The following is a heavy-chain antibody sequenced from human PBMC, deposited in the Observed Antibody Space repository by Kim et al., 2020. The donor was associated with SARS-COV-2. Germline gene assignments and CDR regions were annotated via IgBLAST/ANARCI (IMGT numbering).Heavy chain of an antibody. D-gene: IGHD3-10*01. J-gene: IGHJ5*02. CDR3: ARDPWYYGSGNHRGWFDP. V-gene: IGHV1-18*04. CDR1: GYTFTSYG. Sequence: ASVKVSCKASGYTFTSYGISWVRQAPGQGLEWMGWISAYNGNTNYAQKLQGRVTMTTDTSTSTAYMELRSLRSDDTAVYYCARDPWYYGSGNHRGWFDPWGQGTLVTVSS. CDR2: ISAYNGNT.